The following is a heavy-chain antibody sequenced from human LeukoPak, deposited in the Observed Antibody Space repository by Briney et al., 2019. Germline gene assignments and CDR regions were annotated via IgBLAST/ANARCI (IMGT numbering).Heavy chain of an antibody. D-gene: IGHD3-22*01. CDR1: GASFSSGDQY. J-gene: IGHJ4*02. CDR2: IHPSGTL. Sequence: SQTLSLTCTVSGASFSSGDQYWNWIRQSPGKGLEWIGSIHPSGTLYNNPSLASRVTMSMGTSKNQSSLNLNSVTAADTAVYFCSRGLDSRKLGYWGQGTLVTVSS. V-gene: IGHV4-31*03. CDR3: SRGLDSRKLGY.